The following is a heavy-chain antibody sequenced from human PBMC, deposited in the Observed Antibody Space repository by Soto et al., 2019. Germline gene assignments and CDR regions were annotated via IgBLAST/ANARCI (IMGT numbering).Heavy chain of an antibody. CDR1: GFTFSSYS. Sequence: GGSLRLSCAASGFTFSSYSMNWVRQATGKGLEWVSYISSSSSTIYYADSVKGRFTISSDNAKNSLYLQMNSLRDEDTAVYYCASRYYYGSGKDFDAFDIWGQGTMVTVSS. V-gene: IGHV3-48*02. D-gene: IGHD3-10*01. CDR3: ASRYYYGSGKDFDAFDI. J-gene: IGHJ3*02. CDR2: ISSSSSTI.